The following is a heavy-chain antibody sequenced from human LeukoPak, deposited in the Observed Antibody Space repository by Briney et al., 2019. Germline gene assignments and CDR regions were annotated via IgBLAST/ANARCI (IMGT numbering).Heavy chain of an antibody. CDR1: GYTFTSCA. J-gene: IGHJ4*02. CDR3: AREDNLGSGSSPIDY. Sequence: EASVKVSCKASGYTFTSCAMNWVRQAPGQGLEWMGRINPNSGGTNYAQKFQGRVTMTRDTSISTAYMELSRLRSDDTAVYYCAREDNLGSGSSPIDYWGQGTLVTVSS. D-gene: IGHD6-19*01. V-gene: IGHV1-2*06. CDR2: INPNSGGT.